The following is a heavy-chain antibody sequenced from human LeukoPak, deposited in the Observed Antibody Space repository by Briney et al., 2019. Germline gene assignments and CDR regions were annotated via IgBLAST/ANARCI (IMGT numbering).Heavy chain of an antibody. CDR3: ARGSYYYGSGSPNWFDP. V-gene: IGHV4-39*01. J-gene: IGHJ5*02. Sequence: PPETLSLTCTVSGGSISSSSYYWGWIRQPPGKGLEWIGSIYYSGSTYYNPSLKSRVTISVDTSKNQFSLKLSSVTAADTAVYYCARGSYYYGSGSPNWFDPWGQGTLVTVSS. CDR2: IYYSGST. D-gene: IGHD3-10*01. CDR1: GGSISSSSYY.